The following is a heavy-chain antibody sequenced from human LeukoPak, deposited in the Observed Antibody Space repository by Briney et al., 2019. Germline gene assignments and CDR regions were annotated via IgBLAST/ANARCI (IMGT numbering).Heavy chain of an antibody. V-gene: IGHV3-49*04. CDR3: SRNGLVDFDY. CDR2: IRRRAYGGAA. CDR1: GFAFDDFA. J-gene: IGHJ4*02. Sequence: GESLKISCTTSGFAFDDFAMSWVRQPAGKGVEWVGFIRRRAYGGAAEYAASVKGRFIISRDDSKGIAYLQMNSLKTEDTAVYYCSRNGLVDFDYWGQGSRVIVSP.